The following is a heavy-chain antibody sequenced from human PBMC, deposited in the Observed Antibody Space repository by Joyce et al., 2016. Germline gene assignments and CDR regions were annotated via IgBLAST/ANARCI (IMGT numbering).Heavy chain of an antibody. CDR1: GFTFSNYG. J-gene: IGHJ3*02. CDR2: IGYDGNNE. V-gene: IGHV3-33*01. Sequence: QVQLVESGGGVVQPGRSLRLSCETFGFTFSNYGMHGVRQGPGKGVGGGAVIGYDGNNEYYADSVKGRFTISRDISKSTLYLQMNSLRVEDTAVYFCARDLEVVIASNEGFDIWGQGTLVTVSS. D-gene: IGHD2-21*01. CDR3: ARDLEVVIASNEGFDI.